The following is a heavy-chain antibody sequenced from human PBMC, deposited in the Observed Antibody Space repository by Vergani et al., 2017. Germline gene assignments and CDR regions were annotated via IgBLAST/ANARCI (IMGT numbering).Heavy chain of an antibody. J-gene: IGHJ1*01. CDR1: GGAVNSGSNF. CDR3: ARRIAAAGRAEYFQH. D-gene: IGHD6-13*01. Sequence: QVQLQESGPGLVKPSQTLSLTCSVSGGAVNSGSNFWTWIRQPAGKGLEWIGRTSTDGSTNYNPSLKSRVTVSVDTSKTQISLRLTSVTAEDTAVYYCARRIAAAGRAEYFQHWGQGTLVTVSS. V-gene: IGHV4-61*02. CDR2: TSTDGST.